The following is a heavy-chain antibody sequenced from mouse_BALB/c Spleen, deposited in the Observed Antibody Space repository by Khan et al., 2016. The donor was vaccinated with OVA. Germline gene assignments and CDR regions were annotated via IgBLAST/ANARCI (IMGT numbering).Heavy chain of an antibody. CDR1: GSIFTEYA. CDR3: ASDGSSSLFAY. V-gene: IGHV1S137*01. CDR2: ISTYYGDA. Sequence: QVQLQQSGTELVRPGVSVKISCKGAGSIFTEYAMNWVKESHEKSLEWIGVISTYYGDARYNQKFKGKATMTVDKSSNTAYMELARLTSEDSAISYCASDGSSSLFAYWGQGTLVTVSA. J-gene: IGHJ3*01. D-gene: IGHD1-1*01.